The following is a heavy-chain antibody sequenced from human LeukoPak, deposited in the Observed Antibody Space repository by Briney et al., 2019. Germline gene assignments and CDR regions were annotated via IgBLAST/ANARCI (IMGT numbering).Heavy chain of an antibody. CDR3: ARERSSSPFAFDY. CDR1: GGSFSGYY. Sequence: MASETLSLTRAVYGGSFSGYYWSWIRQPPGKGLEWIGEINHSGSTNYNPSLKSRVTISVDTSKNQFSLKLSSVTAADTAVYYCARERSSSPFAFDYWGQGTLVTVYS. D-gene: IGHD6-13*01. CDR2: INHSGST. V-gene: IGHV4-34*01. J-gene: IGHJ4*02.